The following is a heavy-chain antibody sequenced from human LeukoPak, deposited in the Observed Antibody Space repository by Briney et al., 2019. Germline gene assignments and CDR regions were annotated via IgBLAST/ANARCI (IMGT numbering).Heavy chain of an antibody. Sequence: GGSLRLSCAASGFTFSSYGMHWVRQAPGKGLEWVAVISYDGSNKYYADPVKGRFTISRDNSKNTLYLQMNSLRAEDTAVYYWAKASSRWYYFDYWGQGTLGTVPS. CDR2: ISYDGSNK. CDR3: AKASSRWYYFDY. V-gene: IGHV3-30*18. CDR1: GFTFSSYG. J-gene: IGHJ4*02. D-gene: IGHD6-13*01.